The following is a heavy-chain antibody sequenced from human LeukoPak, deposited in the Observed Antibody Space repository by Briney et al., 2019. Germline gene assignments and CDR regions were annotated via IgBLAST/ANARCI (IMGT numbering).Heavy chain of an antibody. CDR3: AREIQDYYDILTGYPYFDY. J-gene: IGHJ4*02. CDR1: GFTFSSYS. Sequence: GGSLRLSCAASGFTFSSYSMNWVRQAPGKGLEWVSYISGSSSTIYYADSVKGRFTISRDNAKNSLYLRMNSLRAEDTAVYYCAREIQDYYDILTGYPYFDYWGQGTLVTVSS. V-gene: IGHV3-48*04. CDR2: ISGSSSTI. D-gene: IGHD3-9*01.